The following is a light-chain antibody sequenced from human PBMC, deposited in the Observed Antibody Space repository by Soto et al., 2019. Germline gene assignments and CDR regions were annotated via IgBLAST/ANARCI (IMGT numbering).Light chain of an antibody. CDR3: CSYAGSSTSVV. CDR1: SSDVGGYKY. Sequence: QSVLTQPASVSGSPGQSITISCTGTSSDVGGYKYVSWYQQHPGKAPKLMIYEGSKRPSGVSNRFSGSKSGNTASLTISGLQAEDEADYYCCSYAGSSTSVVFGGGTQLTVL. V-gene: IGLV2-23*01. J-gene: IGLJ2*01. CDR2: EGS.